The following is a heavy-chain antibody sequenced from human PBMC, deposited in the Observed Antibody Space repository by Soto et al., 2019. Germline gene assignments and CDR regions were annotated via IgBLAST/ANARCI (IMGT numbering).Heavy chain of an antibody. Sequence: GGSLRLSCAASGFTFSSYAMSWVRQAPGKGLEWVSAVSGSGGSTYYADSVKGRFTISRDNSTSTAYMELSSLRSEDTAVYYCARDSGHDYGDCFDYWGQGTLVTVSS. CDR2: VSGSGGST. D-gene: IGHD4-17*01. CDR1: GFTFSSYA. V-gene: IGHV3-23*01. J-gene: IGHJ4*02. CDR3: ARDSGHDYGDCFDY.